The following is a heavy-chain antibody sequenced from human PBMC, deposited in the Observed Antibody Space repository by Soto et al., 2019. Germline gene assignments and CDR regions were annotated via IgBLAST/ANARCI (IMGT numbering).Heavy chain of an antibody. J-gene: IGHJ4*02. CDR1: GFTCSSYS. V-gene: IGHV3-48*02. Sequence: PGGALRRTCAASGFTCSSYSMNWVRQAPGKGLEWVSYISSSSSTIYYADSVKGRFTISRDNAKNSLYLQMNSLRDEDTAVYYCARGLYYYDSSGYWGYWGQGTLVTVSS. CDR3: ARGLYYYDSSGYWGY. D-gene: IGHD3-22*01. CDR2: ISSSSSTI.